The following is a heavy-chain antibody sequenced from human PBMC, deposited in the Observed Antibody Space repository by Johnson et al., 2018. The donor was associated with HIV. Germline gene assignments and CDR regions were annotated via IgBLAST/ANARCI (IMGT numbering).Heavy chain of an antibody. J-gene: IGHJ3*02. CDR3: ARDPEGYSGYDFGDAFDI. Sequence: QVQLVESGGGVVQPGRSLRLSCAASGFRFSTYALHWVRQTPGKGLEWVELISDDGNNKYYVDSVKGRFTISRDNAKNSLYLQMNSLRAEDTAVYYCARDPEGYSGYDFGDAFDIWGQGTMVTVSS. D-gene: IGHD5-12*01. V-gene: IGHV3-30-3*01. CDR2: ISDDGNNK. CDR1: GFRFSTYA.